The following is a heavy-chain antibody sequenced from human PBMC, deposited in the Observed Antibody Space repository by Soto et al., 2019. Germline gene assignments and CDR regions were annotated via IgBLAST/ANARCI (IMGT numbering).Heavy chain of an antibody. CDR2: ISYDGSDK. J-gene: IGHJ4*02. Sequence: QVQLVESGGGVVQPGRSLRLSCAASGFPFTSYGMHWVREGPDKGLEWVVIISYDGSDKYYADSVKGRFTISRDNSKNTLYLQMNSLRPEDTALYYCVGGQYYFDYRAREPWSSSPQ. CDR3: VGGQYYFDY. CDR1: GFPFTSYG. V-gene: IGHV3-30*03. D-gene: IGHD3-10*01.